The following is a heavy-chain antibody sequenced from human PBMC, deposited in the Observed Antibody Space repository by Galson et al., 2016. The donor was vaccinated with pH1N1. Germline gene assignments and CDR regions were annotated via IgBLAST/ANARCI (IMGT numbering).Heavy chain of an antibody. CDR3: AHNIEWELGAYFDY. J-gene: IGHJ4*02. V-gene: IGHV2-5*02. Sequence: LVKPTQTLTLACTFSGFSLSTSGVGVGWIRQPPGKALEWLALIYWDDDKRYSPSLKSRLTITKDTSKNQVVLTMTNMDPVDTATYYCAHNIEWELGAYFDYWGQGTLVTVSS. CDR1: GFSLSTSGVG. CDR2: IYWDDDK. D-gene: IGHD1-26*01.